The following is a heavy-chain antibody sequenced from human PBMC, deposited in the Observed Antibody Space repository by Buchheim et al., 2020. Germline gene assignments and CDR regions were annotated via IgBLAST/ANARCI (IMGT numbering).Heavy chain of an antibody. Sequence: QVQLVESGGGVVQPGRSLRLSYAASGFTFSSYGMNWVRQAPGKGLEWVAFISYGGSNKYYADSVKGRFTISRDNSQNSLYLQMSSLRAEDTAVYYCAKVSYDSSGYVDYWGQGTL. D-gene: IGHD3-22*01. J-gene: IGHJ4*02. CDR1: GFTFSSYG. CDR2: ISYGGSNK. V-gene: IGHV3-30*18. CDR3: AKVSYDSSGYVDY.